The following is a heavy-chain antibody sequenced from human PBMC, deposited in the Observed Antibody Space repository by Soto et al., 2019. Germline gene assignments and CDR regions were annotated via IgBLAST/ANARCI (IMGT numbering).Heavy chain of an antibody. D-gene: IGHD3-10*01. Sequence: SETLSLTCTVSGGSISSSSYYWGWIRQPPGKGLERIGSIYYSGSTYYNPSLKSRVTISVDTSKNQFSLKLSSVTAADTAVYYCAIRAYYYGSGTRRPHVFDCWGQGTLVTVSS. CDR1: GGSISSSSYY. V-gene: IGHV4-39*01. J-gene: IGHJ4*02. CDR2: IYYSGST. CDR3: AIRAYYYGSGTRRPHVFDC.